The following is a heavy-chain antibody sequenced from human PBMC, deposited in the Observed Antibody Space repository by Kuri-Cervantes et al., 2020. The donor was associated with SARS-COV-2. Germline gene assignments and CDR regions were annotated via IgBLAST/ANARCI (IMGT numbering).Heavy chain of an antibody. V-gene: IGHV3-74*01. CDR2: INSDGSST. Sequence: GGSLRLSCAASGFTFSSYWMSWVRQAPGKGLVWVSRINSDGSSTSYADSVKGRFTISRDNAKNTLYLQMNSLRAEDTAVYYCTKDGPLYSGYDSYYFDYWGQGTLVTVSS. D-gene: IGHD5-12*01. CDR1: GFTFSSYW. CDR3: TKDGPLYSGYDSYYFDY. J-gene: IGHJ4*02.